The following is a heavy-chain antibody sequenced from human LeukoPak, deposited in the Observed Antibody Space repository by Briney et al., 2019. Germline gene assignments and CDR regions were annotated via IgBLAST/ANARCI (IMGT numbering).Heavy chain of an antibody. CDR2: ISSSSSTI. CDR1: GFTFSDYY. D-gene: IGHD1-26*01. Sequence: GGSLRLSCAASGFTFSDYYMSWIRQAPGKGLEWVSYISSSSSTIHYADSVKGRFTISRDNAKNSVYLQMNSLRAEDTAVYYCARGMWGQWEPPLDYWGQGTLVTVSS. J-gene: IGHJ4*02. CDR3: ARGMWGQWEPPLDY. V-gene: IGHV3-11*01.